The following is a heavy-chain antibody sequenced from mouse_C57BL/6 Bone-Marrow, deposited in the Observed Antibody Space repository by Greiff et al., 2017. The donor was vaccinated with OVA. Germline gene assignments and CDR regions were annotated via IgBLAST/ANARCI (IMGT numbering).Heavy chain of an antibody. V-gene: IGHV1-55*01. J-gene: IGHJ4*01. CDR3: ARGYYGSILYYAMDY. CDR2: IYPGSGST. Sequence: QVQLQQPGAELVKPGASVKMSCKASGYTFTSYWITWVKQRPGQGLEWIGDIYPGSGSTNYNEKFKGKATLTVDTSSSTAYMQLSSLTSEDSAVYYCARGYYGSILYYAMDYWGQGTSVTVSS. CDR1: GYTFTSYW. D-gene: IGHD1-1*01.